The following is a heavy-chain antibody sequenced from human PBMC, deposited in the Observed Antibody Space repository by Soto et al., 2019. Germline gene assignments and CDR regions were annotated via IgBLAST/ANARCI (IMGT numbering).Heavy chain of an antibody. J-gene: IGHJ2*01. CDR2: ISGSGGST. V-gene: IGHV3-23*01. CDR3: AKDQGQWLTYWYFDL. D-gene: IGHD5-12*01. CDR1: GFTFSSYA. Sequence: EVQLLESGGGLVQPGGSLRLSCAASGFTFSSYAMSWVRQAPGKGLGWVSAISGSGGSTYYADSVKGRFTISRDNSKNTLYLQMNSLRAEDTAVYYCAKDQGQWLTYWYFDLWGRGTLVTVSS.